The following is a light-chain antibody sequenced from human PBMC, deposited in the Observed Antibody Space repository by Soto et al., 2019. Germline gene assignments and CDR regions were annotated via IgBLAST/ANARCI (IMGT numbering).Light chain of an antibody. CDR2: SNT. CDR1: TSNIGSHT. V-gene: IGLV1-44*01. CDR3: AAWDDSLNGVV. J-gene: IGLJ2*01. Sequence: QSVLTQPPSASGTPGQTIVISCSGGTSNIGSHTVNWFQQLPGTAPRLLIYSNTQRPSGVPDRFSGSKSATSASLAINGLKSQYEGDYYCAAWDDSLNGVVLGGGTKVTVL.